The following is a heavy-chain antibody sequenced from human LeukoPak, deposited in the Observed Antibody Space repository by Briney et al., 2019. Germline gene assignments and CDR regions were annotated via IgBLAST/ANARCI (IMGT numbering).Heavy chain of an antibody. Sequence: SETLSLTCTVSGYSISSGYYWAWIRQPPGKGLEWIGNIYHTGSTYYNPSLKSRVTISVDTSKNQSSLKLSSVTAADTAVYYCARAWTRRSAITMVRGVRGEDWFDPWGQGTLVTVSS. CDR1: GYSISSGYY. J-gene: IGHJ5*02. CDR2: IYHTGST. D-gene: IGHD3-10*01. CDR3: ARAWTRRSAITMVRGVRGEDWFDP. V-gene: IGHV4-38-2*02.